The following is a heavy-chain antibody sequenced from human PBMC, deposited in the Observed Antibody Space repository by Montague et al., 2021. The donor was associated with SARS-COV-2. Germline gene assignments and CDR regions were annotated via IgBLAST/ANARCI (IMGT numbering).Heavy chain of an antibody. Sequence: GSLRLSCAASGFTFSSYSMNWVRQTPGKGLEWVSSISSSSSYIYYADSVKGRFTISRDNAKNSLYLQMNSLRAEDTAVYYCARDQQLVLGYYYGMDVWGQGTTVTVSS. D-gene: IGHD6-13*01. CDR3: ARDQQLVLGYYYGMDV. J-gene: IGHJ6*02. CDR1: GFTFSSYS. CDR2: ISSSSSYI. V-gene: IGHV3-21*01.